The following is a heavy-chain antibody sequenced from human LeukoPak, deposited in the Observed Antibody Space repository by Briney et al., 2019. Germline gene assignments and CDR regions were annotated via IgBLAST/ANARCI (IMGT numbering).Heavy chain of an antibody. CDR3: ARGWATVLSPFDH. CDR1: AHTVTYYY. D-gene: IGHD4-17*01. J-gene: IGHJ4*02. V-gene: IGHV1-2*02. CDR2: INPNSGGT. Sequence: GASVTLSCTASAHTVTYYYMHWVRHAPGQGLECIGWINPNSGGTNFAQKFQGRVAMTRDMSISTVYMELSSLRSDVTAVYYCARGWATVLSPFDHWGQGTRITVPS.